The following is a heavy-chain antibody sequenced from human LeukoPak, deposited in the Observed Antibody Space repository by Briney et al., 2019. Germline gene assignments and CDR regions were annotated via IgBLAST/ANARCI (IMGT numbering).Heavy chain of an antibody. CDR1: GFTVSANY. D-gene: IGHD1-14*01. CDR3: ARATTVQMAPYYFDY. J-gene: IGHJ4*02. Sequence: GGSLRLSCAASGFTVSANYMSWVRQAPGKGLEWVSVINSGGSTYYADSVKGRFTISRHNSQNTVYLQMNSLTAEDTAVYYCARATTVQMAPYYFDYWGQGTLVTVSS. V-gene: IGHV3-53*04. CDR2: INSGGST.